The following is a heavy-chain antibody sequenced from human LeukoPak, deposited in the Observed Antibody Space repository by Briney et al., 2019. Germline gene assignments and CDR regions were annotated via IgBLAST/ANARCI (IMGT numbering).Heavy chain of an antibody. CDR3: ASYKTYYDSSGNPFDY. V-gene: IGHV4-38-2*02. J-gene: IGHJ4*02. CDR2: IYHNGNT. Sequence: KASETLSLTCTVFGYSISSAYSWGWIRQPPGKGLEWIGSIYHNGNTYYNSSPKSRVTISVDTSENQFSLKLSSVTAADTAVYYCASYKTYYDSSGNPFDYWGQGTLVTVSS. CDR1: GYSISSAYS. D-gene: IGHD3-22*01.